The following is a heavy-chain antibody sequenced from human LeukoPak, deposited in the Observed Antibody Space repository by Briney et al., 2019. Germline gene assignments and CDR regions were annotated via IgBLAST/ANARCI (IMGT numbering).Heavy chain of an antibody. CDR1: GFTFSSYA. D-gene: IGHD6-19*01. CDR2: ISYDGSNK. CDR3: ASGRKQWLVRSGMDV. V-gene: IGHV3-30-3*01. J-gene: IGHJ6*02. Sequence: GGSLRLSCAASGFTFSSYAMHWVRQAPGKGLEWVTVISYDGSNKYYADSVKGRFTISRDNSKNTLYLQMNSLRAEDTPVYYCASGRKQWLVRSGMDVWGQGTTVTVSS.